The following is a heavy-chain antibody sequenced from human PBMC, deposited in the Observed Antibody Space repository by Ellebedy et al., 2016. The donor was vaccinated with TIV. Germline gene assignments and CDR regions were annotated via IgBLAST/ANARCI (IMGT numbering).Heavy chain of an antibody. J-gene: IGHJ4*02. D-gene: IGHD6-13*01. Sequence: PGGSLRLSCAASGFSFNSYAMSWVRQAPGKGLEWVSTISNTGSRTYYADSVEGRFIISRDNAKNSLYLQMNSLRAEDTAVYYCAGGIAQNDYWGQGTLVTVSS. V-gene: IGHV3-23*01. CDR3: AGGIAQNDY. CDR1: GFSFNSYA. CDR2: ISNTGSRT.